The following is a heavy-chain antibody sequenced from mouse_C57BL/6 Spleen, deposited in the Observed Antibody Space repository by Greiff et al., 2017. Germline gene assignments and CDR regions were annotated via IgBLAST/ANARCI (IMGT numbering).Heavy chain of an antibody. CDR2: IYPRSGNT. CDR1: GYTFTSYG. V-gene: IGHV1-81*01. Sequence: VKLQESGAELARPGASVKLSCKASGYTFTSYGISWVKQRTGQGLEWIGEIYPRSGNTYYNEKFKGKATLTADKSSSTAYMELRSLTSEDSAVYFCARCTTVVEGDAMDYWGQGTSVTVSS. CDR3: ARCTTVVEGDAMDY. D-gene: IGHD1-1*01. J-gene: IGHJ4*01.